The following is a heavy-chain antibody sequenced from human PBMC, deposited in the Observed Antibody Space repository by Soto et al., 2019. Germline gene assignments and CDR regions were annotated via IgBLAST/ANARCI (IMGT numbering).Heavy chain of an antibody. V-gene: IGHV2-70*01. Sequence: NPTQTLTLTCTFSGFSLSTSGMCVSWIRQPPGKALEWLALIDWDDDKYYSTSLKTRLTISKDTSKNQVVLTMTNMDPVDTATYYCARTLNYYGSGSPLYGMDVWGQGTTVTVS. D-gene: IGHD3-10*01. CDR1: GFSLSTSGMC. J-gene: IGHJ6*02. CDR2: IDWDDDK. CDR3: ARTLNYYGSGSPLYGMDV.